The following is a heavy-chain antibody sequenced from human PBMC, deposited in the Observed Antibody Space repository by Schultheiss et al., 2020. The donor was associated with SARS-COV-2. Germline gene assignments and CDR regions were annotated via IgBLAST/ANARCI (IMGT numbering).Heavy chain of an antibody. Sequence: ASVKVSCKASGYTFTGYYMHWVRQATGQGLEWMGWMNPNSGNTGYAQKFQGRVTITRNTSISTAYMELSSLRSEDTAVYYCARGFSDSSGWYILGDWFDPWGQGTLVTVSS. CDR3: ARGFSDSSGWYILGDWFDP. CDR2: MNPNSGNT. V-gene: IGHV1-8*03. CDR1: GYTFTGYY. D-gene: IGHD6-19*01. J-gene: IGHJ5*02.